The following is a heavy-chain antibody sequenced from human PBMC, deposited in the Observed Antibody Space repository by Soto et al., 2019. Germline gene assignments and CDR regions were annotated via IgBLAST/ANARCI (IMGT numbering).Heavy chain of an antibody. CDR3: ANIAVAEFYYFDF. V-gene: IGHV3-23*01. Sequence: GGSLRLSCAASGFIFSNYAMSWVRQSLGEGLEWVSAISDSGGNTYYADSVKGRFTISRDNSKNTLYLQMSSLRVEDAAVYFCANIAVAEFYYFDFWGQGTLVTVSS. J-gene: IGHJ4*02. CDR1: GFIFSNYA. CDR2: ISDSGGNT. D-gene: IGHD6-19*01.